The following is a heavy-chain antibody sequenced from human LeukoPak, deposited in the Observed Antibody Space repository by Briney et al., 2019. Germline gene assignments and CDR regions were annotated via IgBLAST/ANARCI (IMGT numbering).Heavy chain of an antibody. D-gene: IGHD3-10*01. CDR2: IIPIFGTA. V-gene: IGHV1-69*06. CDR1: GGTFSSYA. CDR3: ARDRLLLWFGESEPNFDY. J-gene: IGHJ4*02. Sequence: SVKVSCKASGGTFSSYAISWVRQAPGQGLEWMGGIIPIFGTANYAQKFQGRVTITADKSTSTAYMELSRLRSDDTAVYYCARDRLLLWFGESEPNFDYWGQGTLVTVSS.